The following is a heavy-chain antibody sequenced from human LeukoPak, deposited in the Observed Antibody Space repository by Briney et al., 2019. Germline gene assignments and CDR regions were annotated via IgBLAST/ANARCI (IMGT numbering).Heavy chain of an antibody. Sequence: ASVKVSCKASGYTFTSYAMNWVRQAPGQGLEWMGWINTDTGNPTYAQGFTGRFVFSLDTSVSTAYLQISSLKAEDTAVYYCASLWFGELEAFDIWGQGTMVTVSS. D-gene: IGHD3-10*01. J-gene: IGHJ3*02. CDR1: GYTFTSYA. V-gene: IGHV7-4-1*02. CDR3: ASLWFGELEAFDI. CDR2: INTDTGNP.